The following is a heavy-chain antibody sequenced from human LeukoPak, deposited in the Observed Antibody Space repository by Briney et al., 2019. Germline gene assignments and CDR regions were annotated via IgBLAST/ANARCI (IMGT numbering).Heavy chain of an antibody. D-gene: IGHD3-10*01. V-gene: IGHV3-23*01. J-gene: IGHJ4*02. Sequence: PGGSLRLSCAASGFTLSSYAMSWVRQAPGKGLEWVSLISGNAGSTYYADSVKGRFTISRDITKNTLYLQMNSLRAEDTAVYYCAKAVWFGELLRGYCFDYWGQGTLVTVSS. CDR3: AKAVWFGELLRGYCFDY. CDR2: ISGNAGST. CDR1: GFTLSSYA.